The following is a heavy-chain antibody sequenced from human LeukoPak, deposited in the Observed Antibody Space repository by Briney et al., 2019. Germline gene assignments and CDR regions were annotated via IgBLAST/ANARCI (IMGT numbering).Heavy chain of an antibody. J-gene: IGHJ3*02. CDR3: TTVTVGADAFDI. V-gene: IGHV3-66*01. CDR2: IYSGGST. CDR1: GFTVSSNY. Sequence: QTGGSLRLSCAASGFTVSSNYMSWVRQAPGKGLEWVSVIYSGGSTYYADSVKGRFTISRDNSKNTLYLQMNSLKTEDTAVYYCTTVTVGADAFDIWGQGTMVTVSS. D-gene: IGHD1-26*01.